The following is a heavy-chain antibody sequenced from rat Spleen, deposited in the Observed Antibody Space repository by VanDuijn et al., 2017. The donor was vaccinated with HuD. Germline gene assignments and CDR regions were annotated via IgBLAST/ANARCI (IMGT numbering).Heavy chain of an antibody. D-gene: IGHD5-1*01. V-gene: IGHV5-46*01. Sequence: EVQLVESGGGAVQPGRSMKLSCTASGFTFSNYYMAWVRQAPKKGLEWVATISTSGSRTYYPDSVKGRFTISRDNVKNTLYLEMDSLRSEDMATYYCTTDLAGQPDYWGQGVMVTVSS. CDR1: GFTFSNYY. CDR3: TTDLAGQPDY. CDR2: ISTSGSRT. J-gene: IGHJ2*01.